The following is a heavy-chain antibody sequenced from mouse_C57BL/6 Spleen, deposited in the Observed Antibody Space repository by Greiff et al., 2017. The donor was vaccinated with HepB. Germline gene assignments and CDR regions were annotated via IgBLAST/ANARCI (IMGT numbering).Heavy chain of an antibody. D-gene: IGHD2-4*01. Sequence: VQLQQSGPELVKPGASVKISCKASGYSFTDYYMNWVKQSHGKSLEWIGDINPNNGGTSYNQKFKGKATLTVDKSSSTAYMELRSLTSEDSAVYYCASYDYDVRRGAWFAYWGQGTLVTVSA. V-gene: IGHV1-26*01. CDR3: ASYDYDVRRGAWFAY. CDR2: INPNNGGT. CDR1: GYSFTDYY. J-gene: IGHJ3*01.